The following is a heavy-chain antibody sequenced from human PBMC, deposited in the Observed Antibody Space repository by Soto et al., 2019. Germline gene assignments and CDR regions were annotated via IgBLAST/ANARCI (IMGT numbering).Heavy chain of an antibody. CDR3: ARDNGYSYGTGRVDY. V-gene: IGHV1-18*01. D-gene: IGHD5-18*01. CDR2: ISAYNGKT. CDR1: GYTFTSNG. J-gene: IGHJ4*02. Sequence: QVQVVQSGAEVKKPGASVKVSCKASGYTFTSNGISWVRQAPGQGLEWMGWISAYNGKTNYAQKLQGRVTMTTDTSTSTAYMELRSLRSDDTAVYYWARDNGYSYGTGRVDYWGQGTLVTVSS.